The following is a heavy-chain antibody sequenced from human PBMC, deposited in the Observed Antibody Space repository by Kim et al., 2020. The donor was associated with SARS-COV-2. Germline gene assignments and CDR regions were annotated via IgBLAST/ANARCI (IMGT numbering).Heavy chain of an antibody. CDR3: ARHRVRGVIKDWFRT. J-gene: IGHJ5*02. CDR2: IYYSGST. V-gene: IGHV4-39*01. D-gene: IGHD3-10*01. Sequence: SETLSLTCTVSGGSISSSSYYWGWIRQPPGKGLEWIGSIYYSGSTYYNPSLKSRVTISVDTSKNQFSLNLSSVTAADTAVYYCARHRVRGVIKDWFRTWGQGTQVTVSS. CDR1: GGSISSSSYY.